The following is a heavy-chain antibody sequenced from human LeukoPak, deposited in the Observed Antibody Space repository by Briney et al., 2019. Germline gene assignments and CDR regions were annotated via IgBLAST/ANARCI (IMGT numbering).Heavy chain of an antibody. CDR1: GFTFDDYA. D-gene: IGHD2-2*01. V-gene: IGHV3-9*01. CDR2: ISWNSGSI. J-gene: IGHJ6*02. Sequence: GGSLRLSCAASGFTFDDYAMHWVRQAPGKGLEWVSGISWNSGSIGYADSVKGRFTISRDNARNSLYLQMNSLRAEDTALYYCAKEVMPNYGMDVWGQGTTVTVSS. CDR3: AKEVMPNYGMDV.